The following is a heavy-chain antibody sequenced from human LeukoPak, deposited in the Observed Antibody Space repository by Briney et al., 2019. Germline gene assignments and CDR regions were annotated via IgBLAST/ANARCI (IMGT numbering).Heavy chain of an antibody. J-gene: IGHJ5*02. V-gene: IGHV4-31*03. Sequence: SQTLSLTCTVSGGSISSGGYSWSWIRQHPGKGLEWIGYIYYSGSTYYNPSLKSRVTISVDTSKNQFSLKLSSVTAADTAVYYCARVMFRDYRFAPWGQGTLVTVSS. CDR1: GGSISSGGYS. CDR2: IYYSGST. D-gene: IGHD4-17*01. CDR3: ARVMFRDYRFAP.